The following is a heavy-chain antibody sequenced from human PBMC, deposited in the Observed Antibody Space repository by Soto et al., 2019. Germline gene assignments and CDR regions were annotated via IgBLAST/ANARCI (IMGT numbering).Heavy chain of an antibody. CDR2: ISYDGSNK. V-gene: IGHV3-30*03. D-gene: IGHD2-15*01. J-gene: IGHJ6*02. CDR1: GFTFSSYG. CDR3: AVPRVAADYYYYYGMDV. Sequence: GGSLRLSCAASGFTFSSYGMHWVRQAPGKGLEWVAVISYDGSNKYYADSVKGRFTISRDNSKNTLYLQMNSLRAEDTAVYYCAVPRVAADYYYYYGMDVWGQGTTVTVSS.